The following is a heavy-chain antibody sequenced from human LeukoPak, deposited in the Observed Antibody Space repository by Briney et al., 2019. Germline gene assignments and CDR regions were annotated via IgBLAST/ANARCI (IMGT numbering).Heavy chain of an antibody. CDR2: ISYDGSNK. V-gene: IGHV3-30-3*01. J-gene: IGHJ4*02. CDR3: ARMNVDPGSWHFDY. D-gene: IGHD1-1*01. CDR1: GFTFSSYA. Sequence: PGGSLRLSCAASGFTFSSYAMHWVRQAPGKGLEWVAVISYDGSNKYYADSVKGRFTISRDNSKNTLYLQMNSLRAEDTAVYYCARMNVDPGSWHFDYWGQGTLVTVSS.